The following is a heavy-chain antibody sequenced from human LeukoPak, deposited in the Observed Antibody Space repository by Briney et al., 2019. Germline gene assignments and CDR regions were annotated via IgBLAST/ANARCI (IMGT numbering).Heavy chain of an antibody. D-gene: IGHD6-13*01. CDR1: GGTFSTYG. Sequence: GASVKVSCKASGGTFSTYGISWVRQAPGQGLEWMGGIIPIFGTTNYAQKFQGRVTIAADESTSTAYMELSSLRSEDTAVYYCARGNSSSWEFDFWGQGTLVTVSS. CDR3: ARGNSSSWEFDF. CDR2: IIPIFGTT. V-gene: IGHV1-69*13. J-gene: IGHJ4*02.